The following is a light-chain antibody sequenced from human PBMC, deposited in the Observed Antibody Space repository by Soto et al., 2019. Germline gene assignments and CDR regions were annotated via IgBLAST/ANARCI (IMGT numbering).Light chain of an antibody. Sequence: NFMLTQPHSVSESPGKTVTISCTRSSGSIASNYVQWYQQRPGSAPTTIIYEDSERPSGVPDRFSGSIDSSSNSAFLTISGLKTEDEADYYCQSYDTSNRVFGGGTKLTVL. CDR3: QSYDTSNRV. CDR1: SGSIASNY. CDR2: EDS. J-gene: IGLJ3*02. V-gene: IGLV6-57*03.